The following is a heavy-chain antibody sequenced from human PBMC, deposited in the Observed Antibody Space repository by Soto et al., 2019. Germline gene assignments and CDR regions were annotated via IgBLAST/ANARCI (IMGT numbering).Heavy chain of an antibody. CDR2: IKQDGSEK. V-gene: IGHV3-7*01. D-gene: IGHD5-18*01. J-gene: IGHJ6*02. CDR1: GFTFSSYW. CDR3: ARPRGYSYIRYYYYYGMDV. Sequence: PGGSLRLSCAASGFTFSSYWMSWVRQAPGKGLEWVANIKQDGSEKYYVDSVKGRFTISRDNAKNSLYLQMNSLRAEDTAVYYCARPRGYSYIRYYYYYGMDVWGQGTTVTVSS.